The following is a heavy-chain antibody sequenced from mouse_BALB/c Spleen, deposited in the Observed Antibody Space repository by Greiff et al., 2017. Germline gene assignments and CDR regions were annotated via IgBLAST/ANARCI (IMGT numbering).Heavy chain of an antibody. V-gene: IGHV2-5-1*01. CDR2: IVRGGST. J-gene: IGHJ3*01. CDR1: GYSLTSYG. CDR3: TKNEVGDDEEFAY. Sequence: QVQLKESGPSLVQPSQSLSITCTVTGYSLTSYGVHWVRQSQGKGLEWLGVIVRGGSTDYNAAFMSRLSITKDNSKSQVLYKMNSQLDADTTIYYCTKNEVGDDEEFAYWGQGTLVTVSA. D-gene: IGHD2-12*01.